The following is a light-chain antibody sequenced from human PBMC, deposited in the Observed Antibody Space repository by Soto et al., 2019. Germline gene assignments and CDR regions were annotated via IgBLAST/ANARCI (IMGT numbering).Light chain of an antibody. J-gene: IGKJ1*01. V-gene: IGKV3-15*01. CDR1: QSVSSK. CDR2: GAS. Sequence: EIVMTQSPATLSVSPGERATHSYTASQSVSSKLAWYKQKAGQAPRLLIYGASTRATGIPVRFSGSGSGTEFTLTISSLQSEDFAVYHCQQYNKWPRTFGQGTKV. CDR3: QQYNKWPRT.